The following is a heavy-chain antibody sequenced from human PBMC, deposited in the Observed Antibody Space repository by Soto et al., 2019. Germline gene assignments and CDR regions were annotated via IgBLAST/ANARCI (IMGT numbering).Heavy chain of an antibody. D-gene: IGHD1-1*01. CDR2: MSFDASNK. V-gene: IGHV3-30*18. Sequence: QVQLVESGGGVVQPGRSLRLSCAASGFTFRSYGMHWVRQAPGKGLEWVALMSFDASNKYYADSVRGRFTISSDNSKSTLYLQMDILRPEDTAVYYCAKEFGWELQLSHPYYNSGMDVWGQGTTVTVSS. J-gene: IGHJ6*02. CDR3: AKEFGWELQLSHPYYNSGMDV. CDR1: GFTFRSYG.